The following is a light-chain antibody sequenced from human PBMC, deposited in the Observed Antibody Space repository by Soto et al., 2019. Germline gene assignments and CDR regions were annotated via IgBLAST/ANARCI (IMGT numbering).Light chain of an antibody. J-gene: IGKJ5*01. CDR3: QQSYTTASIT. Sequence: DIQMTQSPSSLSASVGDRVTITCRASQSISRNLNWYQHKPGKAPKLLIYAASSLQNGVPSRFSGGGSGTKFSPSISSLHPEDFGTYYCQQSYTTASITFGQGTRLEIK. V-gene: IGKV1-39*01. CDR1: QSISRN. CDR2: AAS.